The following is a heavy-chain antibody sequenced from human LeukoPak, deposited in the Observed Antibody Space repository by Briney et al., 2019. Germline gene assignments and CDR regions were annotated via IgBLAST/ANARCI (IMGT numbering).Heavy chain of an antibody. CDR2: ISYDGSNK. V-gene: IGHV3-30*04. D-gene: IGHD2-15*01. CDR1: GFTFSSYA. CDR3: AGGTRILNWFDP. J-gene: IGHJ5*02. Sequence: GSLRLSCAASGFTFSSYAMHWVRQAPGKGLEWVAVISYDGSNKYYADSVKGRFTISRDNSKNTLYLQMNSLRAEDTAVYYCAGGTRILNWFDPWGQGTLVTVSS.